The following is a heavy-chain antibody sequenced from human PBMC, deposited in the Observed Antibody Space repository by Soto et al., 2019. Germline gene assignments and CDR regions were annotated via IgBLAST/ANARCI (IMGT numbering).Heavy chain of an antibody. V-gene: IGHV3-23*01. Sequence: EVQLLESGGGLIQPGGSLTLSCAASGFTFGSYAMTWVRQAPGKGLESVAGLYGNSGGIQYADSVSGRVTIFRDNSNNIVFLHIRSLRVEDTALYFCAKDAVAGDGLWLMDHWGPGTLVTVSS. J-gene: IGHJ4*02. CDR3: AKDAVAGDGLWLMDH. D-gene: IGHD2-21*02. CDR1: GFTFGSYA. CDR2: LYGNSGGI.